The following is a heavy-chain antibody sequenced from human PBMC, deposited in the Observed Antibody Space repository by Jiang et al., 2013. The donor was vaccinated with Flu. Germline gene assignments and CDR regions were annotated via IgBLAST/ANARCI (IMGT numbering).Heavy chain of an antibody. D-gene: IGHD2-15*01. CDR3: ARGCGSGSCYYVY. Sequence: SGAEVKKPGASVKVSCKASGYTFIDYYIHWVRQAPGQGLEWMGWINPNSGDTNYAQNFQGRVTMTRDTSISTAYMELSRLRSDDTAVYYCARGCGSGSCYYVYWGRGTLVTVSS. V-gene: IGHV1-2*02. CDR1: GYTFIDYY. J-gene: IGHJ4*02. CDR2: INPNSGDT.